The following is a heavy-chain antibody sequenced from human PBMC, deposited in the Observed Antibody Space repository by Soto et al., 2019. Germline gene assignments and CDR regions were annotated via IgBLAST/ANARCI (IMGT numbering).Heavy chain of an antibody. J-gene: IGHJ5*02. CDR1: GGTFSSYA. V-gene: IGHV1-69*13. D-gene: IGHD6-13*01. CDR3: ARTEKSSIAAEAPYNWFDP. CDR2: IIPIFGTA. Sequence: GASVKVSCKASGGTFSSYAISWVRQAPGQGLEWMGGIIPIFGTANYAQKFQGRVTITADESTSTAYMELSSLRSEDTAVYYCARTEKSSIAAEAPYNWFDPWGQGTLVTVSS.